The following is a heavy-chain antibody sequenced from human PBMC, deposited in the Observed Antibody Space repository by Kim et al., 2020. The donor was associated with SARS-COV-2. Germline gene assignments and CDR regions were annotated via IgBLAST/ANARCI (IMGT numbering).Heavy chain of an antibody. CDR3: ARHATMIVVVITPYFDY. Sequence: SRKSRVTISVDTSKNQFSLKLSSVTAAGTAVYYCARHATMIVVVITPYFDYWGQGTLVTVSS. J-gene: IGHJ4*02. V-gene: IGHV4-39*01. D-gene: IGHD3-22*01.